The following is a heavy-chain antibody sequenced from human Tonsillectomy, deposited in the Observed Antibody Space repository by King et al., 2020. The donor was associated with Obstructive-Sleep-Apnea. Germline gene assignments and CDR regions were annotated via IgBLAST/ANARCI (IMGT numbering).Heavy chain of an antibody. V-gene: IGHV1-69*10. Sequence: QLVQSGAEVKKPGSSVKVSCEPSGDTFNRYFISWVRQAPGQGLVWMGGIIPSLGLTFYAEDFQDRVTLAANTSSTTVYMELSGLRSNDTALYYCVRGGRTGWGIYLDLWGQGTLVSVSS. CDR2: IIPSLGLT. CDR3: VRGGRTGWGIYLDL. CDR1: GDTFNRYF. D-gene: IGHD6-19*01. J-gene: IGHJ5*02.